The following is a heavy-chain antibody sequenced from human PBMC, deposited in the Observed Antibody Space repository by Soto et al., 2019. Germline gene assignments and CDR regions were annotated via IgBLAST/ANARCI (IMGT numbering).Heavy chain of an antibody. CDR3: ARDRVGYGSSTSCYSEYYYYYYGMDV. D-gene: IGHD2-2*01. J-gene: IGHJ6*04. V-gene: IGHV1-69*06. Sequence: GASVKVSCKASGGTFSSYAISWVRQAPGQGLEWMGGIIPIFGTANYAQKFQGRVTITADKSTSTAYMELSSLRSEDTAVYYCARDRVGYGSSTSCYSEYYYYYYGMDVWGKGTKVTVSS. CDR1: GGTFSSYA. CDR2: IIPIFGTA.